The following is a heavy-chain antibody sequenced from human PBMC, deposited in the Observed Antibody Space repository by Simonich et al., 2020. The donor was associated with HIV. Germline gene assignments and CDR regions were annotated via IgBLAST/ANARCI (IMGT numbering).Heavy chain of an antibody. D-gene: IGHD5-12*01. J-gene: IGHJ1*01. CDR1: GGSFSGYY. V-gene: IGHV4-34*01. CDR3: ARLYSGYDNYFQH. Sequence: QVQLQQWGAGLLKPSETLSLTCAVYGGSFSGYYWSWIRQPQGKGLEWIGEINHSGSTHYNPSLKSRVTISVDTSKNQFSLKLSSVTAADTAVYYCARLYSGYDNYFQHWGQGTLVTVSS. CDR2: INHSGST.